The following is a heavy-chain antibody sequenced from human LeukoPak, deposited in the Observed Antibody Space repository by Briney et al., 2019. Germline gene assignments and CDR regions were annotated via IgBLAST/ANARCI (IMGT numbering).Heavy chain of an antibody. CDR1: GGSISSYY. V-gene: IGHV4-59*01. D-gene: IGHD6-13*01. Sequence: PSETLSLTCTVSGGSISSYYWSWIRQPPGKGLEWIGYIYYSGSTNYNPSLKSRVTISVDTSKNQFSLKLSSVTAADTAVYYCARARFGKSQSSSSCNYWGQGTLVTVSS. J-gene: IGHJ4*02. CDR3: ARARFGKSQSSSSCNY. CDR2: IYYSGST.